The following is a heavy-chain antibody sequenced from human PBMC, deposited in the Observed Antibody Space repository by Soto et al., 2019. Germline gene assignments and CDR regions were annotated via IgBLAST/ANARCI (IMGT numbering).Heavy chain of an antibody. V-gene: IGHV1-8*01. CDR3: AGMVSGRHSDY. J-gene: IGHJ4*02. CDR2: MNPNSGNT. CDR1: GYTFTSND. Sequence: QVQLVQSGAEVKKPGASVKVSCKASGYTFTSNDINWVRQATGQGLEWMGWMNPNSGNTGYAQKFQGRVTMTRKTSLTTGYTERSSLGSEDTAMYYCAGMVSGRHSDYWGQGTLVTVSS. D-gene: IGHD2-8*01.